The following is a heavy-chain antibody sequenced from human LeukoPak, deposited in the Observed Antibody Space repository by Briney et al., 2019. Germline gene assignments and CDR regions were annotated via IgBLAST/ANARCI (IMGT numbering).Heavy chain of an antibody. V-gene: IGHV3-74*01. CDR3: AKGYYYDSRGYYLAPFDY. J-gene: IGHJ4*02. Sequence: TGGSLRLSCAASGFTFSSYWMHWVSQAPGGGLVWVSRIKSDGSVTWYADSVKGRFTISRDNAKNTLYLQMISLRAEDTAVYYCAKGYYYDSRGYYLAPFDYWGQGTLVTVSS. D-gene: IGHD3-22*01. CDR2: IKSDGSVT. CDR1: GFTFSSYW.